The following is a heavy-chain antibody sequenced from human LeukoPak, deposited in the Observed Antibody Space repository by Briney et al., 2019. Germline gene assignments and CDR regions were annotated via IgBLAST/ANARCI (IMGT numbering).Heavy chain of an antibody. Sequence: PGGSLRLSCAASGFTFSNYAMSWVRQAPGKGLECVSTINGSGGSTYYADSVKGRFTISRDNSKDTLYLQMDSLRAEDTAVYYCARIYGDPDYWGQGTLVTVSS. D-gene: IGHD4-17*01. V-gene: IGHV3-23*01. CDR1: GFTFSNYA. CDR3: ARIYGDPDY. J-gene: IGHJ4*02. CDR2: INGSGGST.